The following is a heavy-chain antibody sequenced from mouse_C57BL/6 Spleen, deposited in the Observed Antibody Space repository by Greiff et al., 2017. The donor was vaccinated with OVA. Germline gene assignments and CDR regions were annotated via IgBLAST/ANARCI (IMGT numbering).Heavy chain of an antibody. Sequence: QVTLKESGPGILQSSQTLSLTCSFSGFSLTTSGMGVIWLRQPSGKGLEWLVHIYWVDDKRHNPSLKRRPLIPKDTSRTQVFLKITSMDTADTATYYCARRAGGTVLATDYWYFEVWGTGTTVTVSA. CDR2: IYWVDDK. CDR1: GFSLTTSGMG. CDR3: ARRAGGTVLATDYWYFEV. V-gene: IGHV8-12*01. J-gene: IGHJ1*03. D-gene: IGHD1-1*02.